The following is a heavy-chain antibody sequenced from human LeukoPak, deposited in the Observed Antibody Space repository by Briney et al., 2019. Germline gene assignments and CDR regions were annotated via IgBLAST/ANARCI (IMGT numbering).Heavy chain of an antibody. CDR2: VDNDGINT. CDR1: GFTFGGYW. V-gene: IGHV3-74*01. Sequence: GRSQRLSCAGSGFTFGGYWMHWVRQAPGKGLVWVSRVDNDGINTIYEDSVKGRFTISRDNAKNTLYLHMSSLRAEDTAVYYCAKDRRTPDAFDLWGQGTMVTVSS. J-gene: IGHJ3*01. CDR3: AKDRRTPDAFDL.